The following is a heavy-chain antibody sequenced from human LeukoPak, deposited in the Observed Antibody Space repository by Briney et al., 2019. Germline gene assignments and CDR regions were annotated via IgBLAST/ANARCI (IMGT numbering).Heavy chain of an antibody. Sequence: GESLKILCKGSGYSVRSYWSGGVRQMPGKGPEYMGSSYSGDSDTRYSPSFQGQVTISADKSISTAYLQWSSLKASDTAMYYCARSISYDNSGYYYYFDYWGQGTLVTVSS. J-gene: IGHJ4*02. CDR3: ARSISYDNSGYYYYFDY. CDR2: SYSGDSDT. V-gene: IGHV5-51*01. CDR1: GYSVRSYW. D-gene: IGHD3-22*01.